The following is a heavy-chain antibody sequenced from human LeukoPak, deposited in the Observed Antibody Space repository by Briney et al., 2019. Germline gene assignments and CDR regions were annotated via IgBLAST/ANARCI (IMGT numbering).Heavy chain of an antibody. D-gene: IGHD3-10*02. CDR2: ISSRGSTI. J-gene: IGHJ6*04. CDR1: GFTFSDYY. V-gene: IGHV3-11*04. Sequence: GGSLRLSCTASGFTFSDYYMSWIRQAPGKGLEWIAYISSRGSTIYYADSVKGRFTISRDNAKNSLYLQMNSLRAEDTAVYYCAELGITMIGGVWGKGTTVTISS. CDR3: AELGITMIGGV.